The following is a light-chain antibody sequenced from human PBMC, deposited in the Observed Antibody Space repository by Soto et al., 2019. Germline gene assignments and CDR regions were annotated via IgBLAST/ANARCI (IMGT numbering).Light chain of an antibody. CDR3: QQSLSAPYT. J-gene: IGKJ3*01. CDR2: GAS. V-gene: IGKV1-39*01. CDR1: QSIDTY. Sequence: DLEMTQSPSSLSASLGDSVTIACRASQSIDTYLNWYHQKPGEAPKLLIYGASRLQSGAPSRVSGSGSGTDFTLTIASLPPEDFVTYSCQQSLSAPYTFGPGTKVDFK.